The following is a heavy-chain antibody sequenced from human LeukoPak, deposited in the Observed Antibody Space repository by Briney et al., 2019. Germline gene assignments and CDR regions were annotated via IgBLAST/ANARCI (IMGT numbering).Heavy chain of an antibody. CDR2: ISGSGGST. CDR3: ARTHRSWFDP. Sequence: GGSLRLSCAASGFTFSSYGMHWVRQAPGKGLEWVSAISGSGGSTYYADSVKGRFTISRDNSKNTLYLQMNSLRAEDTAVYYYARTHRSWFDPWGQGTLVTVSS. V-gene: IGHV3-23*01. J-gene: IGHJ5*02. CDR1: GFTFSSYG.